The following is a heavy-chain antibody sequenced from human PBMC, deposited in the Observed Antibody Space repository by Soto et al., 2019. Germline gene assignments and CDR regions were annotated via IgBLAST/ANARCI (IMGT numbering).Heavy chain of an antibody. V-gene: IGHV3-23*01. Sequence: ETLSLTCTVSGGSFSPNYWSWVRQAPGKGLEWVSAISGSGGSTYYADSVKGRFTISRDNSKNTLYLQMNSLRAEDTAVYYCAKENGYSSSWFEFDYWGQGTLVTAPQ. CDR2: ISGSGGST. CDR3: AKENGYSSSWFEFDY. D-gene: IGHD6-13*01. CDR1: GGSFSPNY. J-gene: IGHJ4*02.